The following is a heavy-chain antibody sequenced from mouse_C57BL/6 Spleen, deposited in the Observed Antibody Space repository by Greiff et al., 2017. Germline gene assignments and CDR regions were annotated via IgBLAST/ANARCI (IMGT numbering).Heavy chain of an antibody. CDR3: ASVQDFAY. V-gene: IGHV1-69*01. J-gene: IGHJ3*01. CDR1: GYTFTSYW. Sequence: QVQLQQPGAELVMPGASVKLSCKASGYTFTSYWMHWVKQRPGQGLEWIGEIDPSDSYTNYNQKFKGKSTLTVDKSSSTAYMQLSSLTSEDSAVYYCASVQDFAYWGQGTLVTVSA. CDR2: IDPSDSYT.